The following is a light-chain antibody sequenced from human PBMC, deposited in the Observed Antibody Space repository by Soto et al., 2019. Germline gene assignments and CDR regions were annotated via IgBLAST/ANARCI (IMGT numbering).Light chain of an antibody. J-gene: IGKJ1*01. Sequence: EIVMTQSPATLSVSPGERATLSCRASRSVSSNLAWYQQKPGQAPRLLICGASTRATGIPARFSDSGSGTEFTLTISSLQSEYFSVYYCQQYNNWPPWTFGQGTKVEIK. V-gene: IGKV3-15*01. CDR2: GAS. CDR3: QQYNNWPPWT. CDR1: RSVSSN.